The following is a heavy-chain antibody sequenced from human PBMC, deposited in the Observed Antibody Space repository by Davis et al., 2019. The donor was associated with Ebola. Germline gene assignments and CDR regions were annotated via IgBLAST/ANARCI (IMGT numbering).Heavy chain of an antibody. CDR1: GDSVSSNSAA. V-gene: IGHV6-1*01. CDR3: ARGGYGKDYYYYGMDV. CDR2: TYYRSKWYN. Sequence: SQTLSLTCAISGDSVSSNSAAWNWIRQSPSRDLEWLGRTYYRSKWYNDYAVSVKSRITINPDTSKNQFSLQLNSVTPEDTAVYYCARGGYGKDYYYYGMDVWGQGTTVTVSS. J-gene: IGHJ6*02. D-gene: IGHD5-12*01.